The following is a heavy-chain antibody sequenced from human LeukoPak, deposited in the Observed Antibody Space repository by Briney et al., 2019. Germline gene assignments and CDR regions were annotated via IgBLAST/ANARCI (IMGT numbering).Heavy chain of an antibody. CDR2: IIPIFGTA. V-gene: IGHV1-69*06. Sequence: GGSLRLSCAASGFTFSSYAISWVRQAPGQGLEWMGGIIPIFGTANYAQKFQGRVTITADKSTSTAYMELSSLRSEDTAVYYCARDLGCSGGSCWDVWGKGTTVTVSS. J-gene: IGHJ6*04. CDR1: GFTFSSYA. CDR3: ARDLGCSGGSCWDV. D-gene: IGHD2-15*01.